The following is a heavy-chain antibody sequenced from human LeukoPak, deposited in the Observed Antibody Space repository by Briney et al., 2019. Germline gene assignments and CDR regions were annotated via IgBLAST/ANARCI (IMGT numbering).Heavy chain of an antibody. V-gene: IGHV3-15*01. CDR3: TTTQYSDSSLRY. J-gene: IGHJ4*02. D-gene: IGHD1-26*01. Sequence: PGGSLRLSCAASGFSFRSYSMNWVRQAPGRGLEWVARIKSKDVGGTAANAAPVEGRFTISRDDSKNTLYLQMNSLKTEDTAVYYCTTTQYSDSSLRYWGQGTPVTVSS. CDR1: GFSFRSYS. CDR2: IKSKDVGGTA.